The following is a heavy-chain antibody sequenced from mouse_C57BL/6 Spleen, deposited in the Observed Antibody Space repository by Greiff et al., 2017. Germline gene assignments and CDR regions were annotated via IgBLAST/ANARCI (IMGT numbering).Heavy chain of an antibody. D-gene: IGHD2-4*01. Sequence: LMVSGPALVKPGASVKISCKASGYSFTDYNMNWVKQSNGTRLAWIGVIPPNYGTTRYNQTFTGQATLTVDQSSSTAYMRLSSLTAEDSAVDYCARALSDNDDDVGGPSHFDDWGQGTTRTVAA. V-gene: IGHV1-39*01. CDR2: IPPNYGTT. CDR1: GYSFTDYN. J-gene: IGHJ2*01. CDR3: ARALSDNDDDVGGPSHFDD.